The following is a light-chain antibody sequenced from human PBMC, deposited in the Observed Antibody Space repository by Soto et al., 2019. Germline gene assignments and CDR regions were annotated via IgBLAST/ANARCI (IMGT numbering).Light chain of an antibody. CDR1: SGSVSTSYY. V-gene: IGLV8-61*01. Sequence: QTVVTQEPSFSVSPGRTVTLTCGLSSGSVSTSYYPSWYQQTPGQAPRTLIYSTNTRSSGVPDRFSGSILGNKAAHTITGAQADDESDYYCVLYMGSGISVFGGGTKLTVL. CDR3: VLYMGSGISV. CDR2: STN. J-gene: IGLJ3*02.